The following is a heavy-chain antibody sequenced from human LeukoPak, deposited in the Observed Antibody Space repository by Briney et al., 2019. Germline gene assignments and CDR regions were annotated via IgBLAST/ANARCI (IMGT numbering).Heavy chain of an antibody. V-gene: IGHV3-11*01. J-gene: IGHJ6*02. Sequence: GGSLRLSCAASGFTFSDYYMSWIRQAPGKGLEWVSYISSSGSTIYYADSVKGRFTISRDNAKNSLYLQMNSLRAEDTAVYYCARDSDLDSGWHRGDYYYGMDVWGQGTTVTVSS. D-gene: IGHD6-19*01. CDR1: GFTFSDYY. CDR2: ISSSGSTI. CDR3: ARDSDLDSGWHRGDYYYGMDV.